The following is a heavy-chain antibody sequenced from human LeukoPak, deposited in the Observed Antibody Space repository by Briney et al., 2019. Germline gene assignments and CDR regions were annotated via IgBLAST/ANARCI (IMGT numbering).Heavy chain of an antibody. V-gene: IGHV1-2*02. J-gene: IGHJ6*03. Sequence: ASVKVSCKASGYTFTGYYIHWVRQAPAQGLEWMGLINPNSGGTNYAQHFKGRVTMTRDTSISTAYMELSRLRSDATAVYYCARDHTAMATGYYYSSYMAVWGKGTTVTVSS. CDR2: INPNSGGT. D-gene: IGHD5-18*01. CDR1: GYTFTGYY. CDR3: ARDHTAMATGYYYSSYMAV.